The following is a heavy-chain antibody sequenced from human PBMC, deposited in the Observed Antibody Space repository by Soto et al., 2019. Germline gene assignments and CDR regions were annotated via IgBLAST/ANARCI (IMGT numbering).Heavy chain of an antibody. CDR1: GFTFRSYW. D-gene: IGHD6-19*01. V-gene: IGHV3-74*01. J-gene: IGHJ6*02. Sequence: PGGSLRLSCAVSGFTFRSYWMHWVRQAPGKGLVWISRINGDGSSTVYADSVKGRFTISRDNAKNTLDLQLNSLRAEDTAVYYCARGIGSSGWHRTYYYYGMDVWGQGTTVTVSS. CDR3: ARGIGSSGWHRTYYYYGMDV. CDR2: INGDGSST.